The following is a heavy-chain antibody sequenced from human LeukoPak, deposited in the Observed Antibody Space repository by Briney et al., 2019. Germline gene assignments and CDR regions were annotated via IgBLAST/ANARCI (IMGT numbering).Heavy chain of an antibody. D-gene: IGHD3-16*01. J-gene: IGHJ4*02. CDR3: ARGGNGGSDY. CDR2: INPNSGAT. CDR1: GYTFSDYY. V-gene: IGHV1-2*06. Sequence: ASVKVSCKPFGYTFSDYYIHWVRQAPGQGLEWMGRINPNSGATDYAQKFQGRVVMSKDTSISTAYMELNSLTYDDMAVYYCARGGNGGSDYWGQGTLVTVSS.